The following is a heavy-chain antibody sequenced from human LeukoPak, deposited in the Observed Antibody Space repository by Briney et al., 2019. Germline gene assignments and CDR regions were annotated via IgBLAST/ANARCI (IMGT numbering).Heavy chain of an antibody. Sequence: GGSLRLSCAASGFTVSSNYMSWVRQAPGKGLEWVSGIYSGGSTYYADSVKGRFTISRDNSKNTLYLQMNSLRAEDTAVYYCARDLIVGATLGSDYWGQGTLVTVSS. D-gene: IGHD1-26*01. CDR2: IYSGGST. V-gene: IGHV3-53*01. CDR3: ARDLIVGATLGSDY. J-gene: IGHJ4*02. CDR1: GFTVSSNY.